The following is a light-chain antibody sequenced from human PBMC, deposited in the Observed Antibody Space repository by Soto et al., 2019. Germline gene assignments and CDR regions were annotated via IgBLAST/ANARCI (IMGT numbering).Light chain of an antibody. CDR3: ESWDSSLSAGV. Sequence: QSVLTQPPSVSAAPGQKVTISCSGDSSNIGNQYVSWYQVLPGTVPKLLIYDNNKRPSEIPDRVSGSKTGTSATLDITGRLPGDEADDYCESWDSSLSAGVFGGGTKLTVL. J-gene: IGLJ2*01. CDR1: SSNIGNQY. V-gene: IGLV1-51*01. CDR2: DNN.